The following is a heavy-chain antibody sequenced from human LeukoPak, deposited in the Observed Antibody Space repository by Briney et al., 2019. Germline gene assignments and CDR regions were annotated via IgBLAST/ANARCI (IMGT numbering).Heavy chain of an antibody. V-gene: IGHV4-39*01. D-gene: IGHD4-17*01. CDR3: AKAFAVTTFNFNY. CDR2: IYYSGST. CDR1: GGSFSSSSYY. J-gene: IGHJ4*02. Sequence: SETLSLTCTVSGGSFSSSSYYWGWIRQPPGKGLEWIGSIYYSGSTYYNPSLKSRVTISVDTSKNQFSLKLSSVTAADTAVYYCAKAFAVTTFNFNYWGQGTLVTVSS.